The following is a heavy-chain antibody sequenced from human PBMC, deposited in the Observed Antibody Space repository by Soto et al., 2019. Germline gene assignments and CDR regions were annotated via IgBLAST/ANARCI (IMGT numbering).Heavy chain of an antibody. V-gene: IGHV4-34*01. CDR2: INHSGST. Sequence: PSETLALTCAVYGGTFNGYYWSWIRQTPGKGLEWIGEINHSGSTNYNPSLKSRVTISVDTSKNQFSLKLSSVTAADTAVYYCARGVPEYYDFWSGRNYYYYGMDVWGQGTTVTVSS. J-gene: IGHJ6*02. D-gene: IGHD3-3*01. CDR3: ARGVPEYYDFWSGRNYYYYGMDV. CDR1: GGTFNGYY.